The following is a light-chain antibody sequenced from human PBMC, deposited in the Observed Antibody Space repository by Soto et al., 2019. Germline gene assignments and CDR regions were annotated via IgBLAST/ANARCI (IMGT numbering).Light chain of an antibody. V-gene: IGKV1-5*03. Sequence: DIQMTQSPSTLSASVGDRVTITCRARQSIGVWLAWYQQKAGKAPTLLIYKASRLESVVPSRFSGSGSETEFTLTISGLQPGDSATYSCQQYNSYSPTVGQATKVDIK. CDR2: KAS. CDR3: QQYNSYSPT. CDR1: QSIGVW. J-gene: IGKJ1*01.